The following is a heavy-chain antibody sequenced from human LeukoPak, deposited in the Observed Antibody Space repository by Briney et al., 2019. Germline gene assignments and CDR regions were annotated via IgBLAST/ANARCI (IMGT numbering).Heavy chain of an antibody. V-gene: IGHV3-23*01. CDR2: VSGSGAST. D-gene: IGHD3-22*01. CDR1: GFYFESYA. CDR3: ARVYGSSNYYYDRYYYYMDV. Sequence: PGWALRLSCAPSGFYFESYAMSGLGQARAKGREGVSGVSGSGASTYFAGSVKGRLIISRDSSKNTLYLQLNSMRVEDTAVYYCARVYGSSNYYYDRYYYYMDVWGRGTTVTVSS. J-gene: IGHJ6*03.